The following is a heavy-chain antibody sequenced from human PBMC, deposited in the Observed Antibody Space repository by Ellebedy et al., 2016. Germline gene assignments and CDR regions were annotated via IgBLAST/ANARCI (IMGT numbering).Heavy chain of an antibody. CDR2: IAPAGDT. CDR3: ARDNGAFDI. CDR1: GFIFSSFD. V-gene: IGHV3-13*04. Sequence: GESLKISXAASGFIFSSFDMHWVRQAPGKRLEWVSGIAPAGDTYYPDSVMGRFTISRENAKNSLYLQMNSLRAGDTAVYYCARDNGAFDIWGQGTMVTVSS. J-gene: IGHJ3*02.